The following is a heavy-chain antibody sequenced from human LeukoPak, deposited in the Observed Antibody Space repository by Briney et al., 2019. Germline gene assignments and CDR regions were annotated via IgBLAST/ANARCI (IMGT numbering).Heavy chain of an antibody. CDR2: IYYSWST. Sequence: SSETLSLTCTVSGDSISSYYCSWIRQPPGKGLEWIGYIYYSWSTNYNPSLKSRVTISIDTSKNQFPLKLSSVTAADTAVYYCARYRNEALFAFDIWGQGTMVTVSS. CDR3: ARYRNEALFAFDI. D-gene: IGHD1-14*01. CDR1: GDSISSYY. V-gene: IGHV4-59*01. J-gene: IGHJ3*02.